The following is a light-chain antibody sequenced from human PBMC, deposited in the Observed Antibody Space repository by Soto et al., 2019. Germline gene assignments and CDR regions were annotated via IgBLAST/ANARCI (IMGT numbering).Light chain of an antibody. CDR2: VNSVGSH. V-gene: IGLV4-69*01. J-gene: IGLJ7*01. CDR1: SGHSNYA. Sequence: QPVLTQSPSASASLVASVKLTCTLSSGHSNYAIAWHQQQPEKGPRYLMKVNSVGSHIKGDGIPDRFSGSSSGAERYLFISSLQSEDEAEYYCQTWGTGSAIVVFGGGTQLTVL. CDR3: QTWGTGSAIVV.